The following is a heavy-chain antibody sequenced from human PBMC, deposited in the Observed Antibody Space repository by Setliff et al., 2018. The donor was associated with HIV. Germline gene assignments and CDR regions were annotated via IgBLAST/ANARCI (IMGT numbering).Heavy chain of an antibody. V-gene: IGHV3-7*03. CDR3: AREAYDVLTPHAHIDY. CDR1: EFTFSEYW. J-gene: IGHJ4*02. Sequence: LRLSCAASEFTFSEYWMTWVRQAPGKGLEWLANIKQDESEIYYVDSVRGRFTVSRDNARNSLYLQMNSLRAEDAAFYYCAREAYDVLTPHAHIDYWGQGVLVTVSS. D-gene: IGHD3-9*01. CDR2: IKQDESEI.